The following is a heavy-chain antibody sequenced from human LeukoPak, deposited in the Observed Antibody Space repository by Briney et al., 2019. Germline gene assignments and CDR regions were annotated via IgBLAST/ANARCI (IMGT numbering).Heavy chain of an antibody. D-gene: IGHD3-22*01. CDR1: GGAISSTGYC. CDR3: AKAGVRYFDSSGLYAFDF. CDR2: IYYSGST. J-gene: IGHJ3*01. V-gene: IGHV4-39*01. Sequence: SETLSLTCAVSGGAISSTGYCWAWIRQPPGKGLEWIGTIYYSGSTYHNTSLKSRITMSVDTSRNQFSLTLSSVDAADTAVYYCAKAGVRYFDSSGLYAFDFWGQGTTVTVSS.